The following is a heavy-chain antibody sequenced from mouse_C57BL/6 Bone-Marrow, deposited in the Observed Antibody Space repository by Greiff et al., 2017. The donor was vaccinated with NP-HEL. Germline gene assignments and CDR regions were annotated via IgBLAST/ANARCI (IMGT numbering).Heavy chain of an antibody. CDR1: GYTFTDYY. V-gene: IGHV1-26*01. CDR3: ARGGKNSYYFDY. J-gene: IGHJ2*01. CDR2: INPNNGGT. Sequence: VQLQQSGPELVKPGASVKISCKASGYTFTDYYMNWVKQSHGKSLEWIGDINPNNGGTSYNQKFKGKATLTVDKSSSTAYMELRSLTSEDSAVYYCARGGKNSYYFDYWGQGTTLTVSS.